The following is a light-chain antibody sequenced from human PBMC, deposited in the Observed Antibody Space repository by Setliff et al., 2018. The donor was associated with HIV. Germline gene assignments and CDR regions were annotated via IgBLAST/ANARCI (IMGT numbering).Light chain of an antibody. CDR3: CSYAGSYTYI. J-gene: IGLJ1*01. CDR2: DVT. CDR1: KNDVGGHDV. Sequence: QSALAQPASVSGSPGQSITMSCTGTKNDVGGHDVVSWYQQYPGKAPKLMIYDVTKRPSGVPDRFSGSKSGNTASLTISGLQAEDEADYYCCSYAGSYTYIFGCGTK. V-gene: IGLV2-11*01.